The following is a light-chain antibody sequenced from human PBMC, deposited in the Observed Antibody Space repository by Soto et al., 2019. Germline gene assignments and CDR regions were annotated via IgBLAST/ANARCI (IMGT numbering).Light chain of an antibody. V-gene: IGKV3-20*01. CDR3: QQYGRSPWT. CDR2: GAS. Sequence: EVVLTQSPATLSVSPGERATLSCRASQSVSRSFLAWYQQKPGQAPRLLIYGASSRATGVPDRFSGSGSGTDFTLIISRLEPEDFAVYYCQQYGRSPWTFGQGTKVDIK. J-gene: IGKJ1*01. CDR1: QSVSRSF.